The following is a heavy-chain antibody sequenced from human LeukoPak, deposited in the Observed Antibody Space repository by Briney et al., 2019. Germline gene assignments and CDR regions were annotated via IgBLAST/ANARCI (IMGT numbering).Heavy chain of an antibody. CDR2: IWFDGSNK. V-gene: IGHV3-33*01. CDR1: GFSFSTYG. Sequence: GGSLRLSCEASGFSFSTYGMHWVRQAPGKGLEWVALIWFDGSNKHYADSVKGRFTISRDNSKNTLYLQMNSLRAEDTAVYYCASDNCSSTSCAKYYYYYGMDVWGQGTTVTVSS. J-gene: IGHJ6*02. CDR3: ASDNCSSTSCAKYYYYYGMDV. D-gene: IGHD2-2*01.